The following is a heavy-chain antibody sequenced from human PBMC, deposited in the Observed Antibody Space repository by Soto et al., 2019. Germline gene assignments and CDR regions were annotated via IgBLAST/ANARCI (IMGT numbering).Heavy chain of an antibody. CDR3: TIDLGRGNHDFDS. V-gene: IGHV1-69*04. CDR1: GVSFSSYA. Sequence: QVQLVQSGAEVKEPGSSMKVSCKASGVSFSSYAIGWVRQAPGQGMEWIGRITPLLGISNYAQSFQGRVTITANKSTATAFLELRGLRPEDTAFYYCTIDLGRGNHDFDSWGQGPLVAVSS. CDR2: ITPLLGIS. J-gene: IGHJ4*02.